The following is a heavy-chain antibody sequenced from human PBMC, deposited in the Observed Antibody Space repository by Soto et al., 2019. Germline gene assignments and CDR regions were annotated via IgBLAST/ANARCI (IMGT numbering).Heavy chain of an antibody. CDR1: GFTFDDYA. J-gene: IGHJ6*02. CDR3: AIGGGSYYYYGIDV. CDR2: ISWNSGSI. Sequence: EVQLVESGGGLVQPGRSLRLSCAASGFTFDDYAMHWVRQAPGKGLEWFSGISWNSGSIGYADSVKCRFTISRDNAKNSLYLQMNSLRAADTALYYCAIGGGSYYYYGIDVWGQWTTVTVYS. D-gene: IGHD5-12*01. V-gene: IGHV3-9*01.